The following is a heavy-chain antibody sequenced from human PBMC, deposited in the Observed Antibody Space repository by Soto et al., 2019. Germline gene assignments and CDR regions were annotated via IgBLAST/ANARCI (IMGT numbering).Heavy chain of an antibody. V-gene: IGHV3-23*01. CDR2: ISGSGGST. CDR1: GFTFSSYA. J-gene: IGHJ6*02. D-gene: IGHD1-20*01. Sequence: PGGSLRLSCAASGFTFSSYAMSWVRQAPGKGLEWVSAISGSGGSTYYADSVKGRFTISRDNSKNTLYLQMNSLRAEYTAVYYCAKAITPLAQGGYYYYGMDVWRQGTTVTVSS. CDR3: AKAITPLAQGGYYYYGMDV.